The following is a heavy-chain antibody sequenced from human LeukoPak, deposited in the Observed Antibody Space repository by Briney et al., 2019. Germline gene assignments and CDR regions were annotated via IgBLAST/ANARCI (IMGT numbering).Heavy chain of an antibody. V-gene: IGHV3-21*01. CDR3: GRVGGRSKAAKGDAFDI. D-gene: IGHD6-6*01. CDR2: ISSGSTYM. J-gene: IGHJ3*02. Sequence: KTGGSLRLSCAASGFTFSSYSTNWVRQAPGKGLEWVSSISSGSTYMYYADSVKGRFTISRDNAQNSMYLQMNSLRAEDTAVYYCGRVGGRSKAAKGDAFDIWGQGTMVTVSS. CDR1: GFTFSSYS.